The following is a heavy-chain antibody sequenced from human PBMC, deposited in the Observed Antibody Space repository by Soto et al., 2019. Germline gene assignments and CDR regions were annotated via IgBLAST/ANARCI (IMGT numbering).Heavy chain of an antibody. V-gene: IGHV3-23*01. CDR2: ISDSGDST. Sequence: GGSLRLSCAASGFIFSSYAMSWVRQAPGMGLGWVSGISDSGDSTNHADSVKGRFTVSRDNSKNTLFLQMNSLRAEDSGVYYCTKDFGAPRVGATLGDWGPGNVVTLSS. CDR3: TKDFGAPRVGATLGD. D-gene: IGHD1-26*01. J-gene: IGHJ1*01. CDR1: GFIFSSYA.